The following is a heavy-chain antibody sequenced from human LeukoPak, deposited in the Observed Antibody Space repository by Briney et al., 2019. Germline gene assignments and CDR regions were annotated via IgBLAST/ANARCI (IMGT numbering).Heavy chain of an antibody. V-gene: IGHV1-8*01. J-gene: IGHJ6*02. CDR3: AREKRYCSSTSCYTKYGMDV. Sequence: ASVKVSCKASGYTFTSYDINWVRQAPGQGLEWMGWMNPNSGNTGYAQKFQGRVTMTRNTSISTAYMELSSLRSEDTAVYYCAREKRYCSSTSCYTKYGMDVWGQGTTVTVSS. CDR1: GYTFTSYD. D-gene: IGHD2-2*02. CDR2: MNPNSGNT.